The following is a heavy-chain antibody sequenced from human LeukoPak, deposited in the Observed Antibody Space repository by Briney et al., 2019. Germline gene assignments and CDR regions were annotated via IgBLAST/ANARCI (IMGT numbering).Heavy chain of an antibody. D-gene: IGHD2-21*02. CDR2: INPSGGST. CDR3: ARGRFGNGGDCYPDY. Sequence: ASVKVSCKASGYTFTSYYLHWVRQAPGQGLEWMGIINPSGGSTSYAQKFQGRVTMTRDTSTSTVYMELSSLRSEDTAVYYCARGRFGNGGDCYPDYWGQGTLVTVSS. V-gene: IGHV1-46*01. J-gene: IGHJ4*02. CDR1: GYTFTSYY.